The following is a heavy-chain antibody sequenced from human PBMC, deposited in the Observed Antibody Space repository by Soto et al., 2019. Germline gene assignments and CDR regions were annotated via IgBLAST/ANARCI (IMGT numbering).Heavy chain of an antibody. V-gene: IGHV3-11*01. Sequence: GGSLRLSCAASGFTFSDYYMSWIRQAPGKGLEWVSYISSSGSTIYYPTFVKGRLTNSRDNAKNSLYRQMNSLRAEDTAVYYCARALIGYCSSTSCYGRGVATINFDYWGQGTLVTVSS. D-gene: IGHD2-2*01. J-gene: IGHJ4*02. CDR1: GFTFSDYY. CDR2: ISSSGSTI. CDR3: ARALIGYCSSTSCYGRGVATINFDY.